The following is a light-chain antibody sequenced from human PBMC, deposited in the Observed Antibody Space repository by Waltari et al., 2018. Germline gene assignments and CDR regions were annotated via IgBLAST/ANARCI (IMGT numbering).Light chain of an antibody. CDR2: EVR. V-gene: IGLV2-8*01. J-gene: IGLJ2*01. CDR3: ASYARGNTMI. Sequence: QSALTQPPSASGSPGQSVTISCTGTSSDVGGYNFVSWFQQHPGKAPKLIIYEVRQPPLALPDRCGGSNSGNTASLFVSGLQSEYEADYSRASYARGNTMIFGGGTKLTVL. CDR1: SSDVGGYNF.